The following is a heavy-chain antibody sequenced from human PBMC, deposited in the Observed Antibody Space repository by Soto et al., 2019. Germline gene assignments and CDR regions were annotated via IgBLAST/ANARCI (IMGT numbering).Heavy chain of an antibody. V-gene: IGHV4-31*03. CDR1: GGSISSGGYY. J-gene: IGHJ4*01. CDR3: ARGVLH. Sequence: QVQLQESGPGLVQPSQTLSLTCTVSGGSISSGGYYWSWIRQHPGTGLEWIGHISYSGSTYYNTSHKSRFTISVETSRNQYSLIVTSVTAADTAVYYCARGVLHWGQGTLVTVSS. CDR2: ISYSGST.